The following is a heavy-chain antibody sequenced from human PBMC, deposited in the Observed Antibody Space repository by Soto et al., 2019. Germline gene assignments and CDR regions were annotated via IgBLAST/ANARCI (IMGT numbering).Heavy chain of an antibody. J-gene: IGHJ3*02. D-gene: IGHD6-13*01. CDR2: INPNSGGT. Sequence: GASVKVSCKASGYTFTGYYMHWVRLAPGQGLEWMGWINPNSGGTNYAQKFQGWVTMTRDTSISTAYMELSRLRSDDTAVYYCARVRLADSHAFDIWGQGTMVTVSS. CDR1: GYTFTGYY. CDR3: ARVRLADSHAFDI. V-gene: IGHV1-2*04.